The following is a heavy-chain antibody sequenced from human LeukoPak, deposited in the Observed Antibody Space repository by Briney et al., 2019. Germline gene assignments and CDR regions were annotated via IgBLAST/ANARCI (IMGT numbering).Heavy chain of an antibody. CDR2: IKQDGSEK. J-gene: IGHJ4*02. CDR3: ARDLTMVRGVMAYFDY. V-gene: IGHV3-7*01. CDR1: RFTFSSYW. Sequence: GGSLRLSCAASRFTFSSYWMSWVRQAPGKGLEWVANIKQDGSEKYYVDSVKGRFTISRDSAKNSLYLQMNSLRAEDTAVYYCARDLTMVRGVMAYFDYWGQGTLVTVSS. D-gene: IGHD3-10*01.